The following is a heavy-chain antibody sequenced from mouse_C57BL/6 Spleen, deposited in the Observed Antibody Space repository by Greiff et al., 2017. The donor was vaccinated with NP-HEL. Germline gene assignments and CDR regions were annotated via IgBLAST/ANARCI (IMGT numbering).Heavy chain of an antibody. CDR1: GYTFTDYY. CDR2: INPNNGGT. Sequence: EVQLQQSGPELVKPGASVKISCKASGYTFTDYYMNWVKQSHGKSLEWIGDINPNNGGTSYNQKFKGKATLTVDKSSSTAYMELRSLTSEDSAVYFCARSGDGYSAAWFAYWGQGTLVTVSA. V-gene: IGHV1-26*01. D-gene: IGHD2-3*01. J-gene: IGHJ3*01. CDR3: ARSGDGYSAAWFAY.